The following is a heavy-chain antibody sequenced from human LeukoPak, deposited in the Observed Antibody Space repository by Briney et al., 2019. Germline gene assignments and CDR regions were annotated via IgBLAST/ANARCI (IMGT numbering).Heavy chain of an antibody. V-gene: IGHV4-30-2*01. CDR2: IYHSGST. Sequence: SETLSLTCAVSGGPISSGSYSWSWIRQPPGKGLEWIGYIYHSGSTYYNPSLKSRVTISVDRSKNQFSLKLSSVTAADTAVYYCARAQLWFGELSNWFDPWGQGTLVTVSS. CDR1: GGPISSGSYS. J-gene: IGHJ5*02. CDR3: ARAQLWFGELSNWFDP. D-gene: IGHD3-10*01.